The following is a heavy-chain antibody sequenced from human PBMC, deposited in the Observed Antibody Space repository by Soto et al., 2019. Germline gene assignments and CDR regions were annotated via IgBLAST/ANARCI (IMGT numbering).Heavy chain of an antibody. CDR3: TGERLRARQTDALDF. V-gene: IGHV3-74*01. J-gene: IGHJ3*01. Sequence: EVQLVESGGGLVQPGGSLRLYCVASGFTFNNYWMHWVRQTPGKGLVWVSRISGDGIYTNYADSVLGRFTISRDNAKNTLYLQMNGLGVADTAMFYCTGERLRARQTDALDFWGQGTMVTVSS. D-gene: IGHD2-21*01. CDR2: ISGDGIYT. CDR1: GFTFNNYW.